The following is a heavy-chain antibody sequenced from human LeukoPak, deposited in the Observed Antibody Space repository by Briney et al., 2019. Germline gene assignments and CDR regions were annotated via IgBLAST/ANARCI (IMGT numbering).Heavy chain of an antibody. CDR3: AADGDIVVVPAAPYYYYGMDV. CDR2: ILPIFGTA. J-gene: IGHJ6*04. Sequence: SVKVSCKASGGTFSSYAISWVRQAPGQGLEWMGGILPIFGTANYAQKFQGRVTITADESTSTAYMELSSLRSEDTAVYYCAADGDIVVVPAAPYYYYGMDVWGKGTTVTVSS. D-gene: IGHD2-2*01. CDR1: GGTFSSYA. V-gene: IGHV1-69*13.